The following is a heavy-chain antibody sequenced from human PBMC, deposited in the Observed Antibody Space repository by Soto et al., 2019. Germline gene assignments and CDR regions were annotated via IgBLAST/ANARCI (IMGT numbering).Heavy chain of an antibody. CDR1: GLTFSKHS. CDR3: AKRTVVPSMDV. D-gene: IGHD2-2*01. Sequence: GGSLRLSCVASGLTFSKHSMAWVRRAPGKGLEWVSGISGSGGSTNYADSVEGRFTISRDNSKNIVYLQMNTLVVYDTAVYYCAKRTVVPSMDVWGQGTTVTVSS. V-gene: IGHV3-23*01. J-gene: IGHJ6*02. CDR2: ISGSGGST.